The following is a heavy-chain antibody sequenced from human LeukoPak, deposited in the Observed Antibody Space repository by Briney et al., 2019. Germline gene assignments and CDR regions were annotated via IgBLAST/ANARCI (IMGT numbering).Heavy chain of an antibody. V-gene: IGHV1-69*13. Sequence: SEKVSCKASGGTFSSYAISWVRQAPGQGLEWMGGIIPIFGTANSAQKFQGRVTITADEPTSTASMELSSLRSEDTAVYYCARNPGFGELFLGAFDIWGQGTMVTVSS. J-gene: IGHJ3*02. D-gene: IGHD3-10*01. CDR2: IIPIFGTA. CDR1: GGTFSSYA. CDR3: ARNPGFGELFLGAFDI.